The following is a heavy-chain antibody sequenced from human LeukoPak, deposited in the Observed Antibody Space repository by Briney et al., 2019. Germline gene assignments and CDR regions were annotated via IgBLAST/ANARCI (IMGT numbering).Heavy chain of an antibody. Sequence: GGSLRLSCAASGFPFSSYGMHWVRQAPGKGLEWVARLVYDARSDYANSVKGRFSISRDDSKNTLFLDMSNLRVEDTALYYCARDLSAAFGFWGQGVLVTVSS. CDR1: GFPFSSYG. V-gene: IGHV3-33*01. CDR2: LVYDARS. CDR3: ARDLSAAFGF. D-gene: IGHD6-19*01. J-gene: IGHJ4*02.